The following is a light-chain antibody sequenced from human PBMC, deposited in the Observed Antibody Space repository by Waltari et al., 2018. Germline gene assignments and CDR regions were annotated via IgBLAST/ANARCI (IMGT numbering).Light chain of an antibody. V-gene: IGLV2-14*03. Sequence: SALTQPASVSGSPGQSITIPCTGPSSDLGFYTFFSRYHQLQGKAPKVMIYHVSNRPSGVSNRLSGSKSGNTASLTISGLQPEDEAYYYCASETSTTTVYVFGSGTKVTVL. CDR1: SSDLGFYTF. J-gene: IGLJ1*01. CDR3: ASETSTTTVYV. CDR2: HVS.